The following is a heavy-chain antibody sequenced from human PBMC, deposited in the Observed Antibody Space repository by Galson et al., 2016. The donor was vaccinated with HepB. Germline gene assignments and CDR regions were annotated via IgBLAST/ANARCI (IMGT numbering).Heavy chain of an antibody. Sequence: SETLSLTCTVSGGSISNYYWSWIRQPPGKGLEWIGYIYYSGSTNYNPSLKSRVTISVDTSKNQFSLKLSSVTAADTAVYYCASRRNYYDSSGSYYDWFDPWGQGTLVTVSS. V-gene: IGHV4-59*08. D-gene: IGHD3-22*01. CDR3: ASRRNYYDSSGSYYDWFDP. CDR2: IYYSGST. J-gene: IGHJ5*02. CDR1: GGSISNYY.